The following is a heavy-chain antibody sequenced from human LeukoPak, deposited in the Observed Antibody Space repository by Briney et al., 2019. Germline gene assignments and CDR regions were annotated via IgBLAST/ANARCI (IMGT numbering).Heavy chain of an antibody. Sequence: GGSLRLSCAASGFTFSSYSMNWVRQAPGKGLEWVSSISSSSSYIYYADSVKGRFTISRDNPKKTLSLQMNGLRHEDTAVYYCASLDIHNAFDIWGPGTMVTVSS. V-gene: IGHV3-21*01. CDR3: ASLDIHNAFDI. D-gene: IGHD3-9*01. CDR1: GFTFSSYS. J-gene: IGHJ3*02. CDR2: ISSSSSYI.